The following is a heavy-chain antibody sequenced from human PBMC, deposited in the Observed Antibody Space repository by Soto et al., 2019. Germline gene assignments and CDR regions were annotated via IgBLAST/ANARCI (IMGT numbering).Heavy chain of an antibody. J-gene: IGHJ4*02. CDR2: IYYSGST. V-gene: IGHV4-39*01. Sequence: PSETLSLTCTVSGGSISSGSYYWGWIRQPPGKGLEWIGSIYYSGSTYYNPSLKSRVTISVDTSKNQFSLKLSSVTAADTAVYYCARQVDYYDSSGYVYFDYWGQGTLVTVSS. D-gene: IGHD3-22*01. CDR3: ARQVDYYDSSGYVYFDY. CDR1: GGSISSGSYY.